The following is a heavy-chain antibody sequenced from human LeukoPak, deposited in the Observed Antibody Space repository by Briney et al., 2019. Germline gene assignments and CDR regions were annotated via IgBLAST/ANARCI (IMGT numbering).Heavy chain of an antibody. CDR1: GASIFSDTYY. CDR3: ARNFYASSGYYLDDFYFDF. D-gene: IGHD3-22*01. V-gene: IGHV4-39*07. J-gene: IGHJ4*02. CDR2: IYYSGST. Sequence: KPSETLSLTCTVSGASIFSDTYYWGWIRQPPGKGLEWIGSIYYSGSTYYSPSLKSRVTMSVDTSTNQFSLKLISVTAADTALYYCARNFYASSGYYLDDFYFDFWGQGTLVTVSS.